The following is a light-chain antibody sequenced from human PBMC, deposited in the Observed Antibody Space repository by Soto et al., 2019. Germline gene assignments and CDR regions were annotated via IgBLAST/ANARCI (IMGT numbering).Light chain of an antibody. J-gene: IGLJ2*01. CDR1: SSDVGGYND. CDR2: EVS. CDR3: SSYAGSKVV. Sequence: QSALTQPPSASGSPGQSVTISCTGTSSDVGGYNDVSWYQQHPGKAPKLMIYEVSKRPSGVPDRFSSSKSGNTASLTVSGLQAEDEADYYCSSYAGSKVVFGGGTKLTVL. V-gene: IGLV2-8*01.